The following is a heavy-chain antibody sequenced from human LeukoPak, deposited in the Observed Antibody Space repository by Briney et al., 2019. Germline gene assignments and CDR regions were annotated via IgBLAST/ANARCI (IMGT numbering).Heavy chain of an antibody. D-gene: IGHD2-2*01. Sequence: PGGSLRLSCAASGFTFSSYAMSWVRQAPGKGLEWVSAICGSVSDTEYADSVKGRFTISRDNSKTTLYLQMSSLRVEDTAVYYCAKCSATCYANAFDIWGQGTMVTVSS. CDR3: AKCSATCYANAFDI. CDR1: GFTFSSYA. J-gene: IGHJ3*02. V-gene: IGHV3-23*01. CDR2: ICGSVSDT.